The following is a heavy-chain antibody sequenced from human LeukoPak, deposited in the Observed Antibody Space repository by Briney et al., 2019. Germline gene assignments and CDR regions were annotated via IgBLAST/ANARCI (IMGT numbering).Heavy chain of an antibody. V-gene: IGHV3-23*01. D-gene: IGHD6-6*01. CDR3: AKSSQLDY. Sequence: GGSLRLSCAASGFTFASSVMNWVRQAPGKGLEWVSSFSGSGGSRYYADAVRGRFTVSRDNSKNTLYLIMTSLRAEDSAVYYCAKSSQLDYWGQGTLVTVSP. CDR1: GFTFASSV. J-gene: IGHJ4*02. CDR2: FSGSGGSR.